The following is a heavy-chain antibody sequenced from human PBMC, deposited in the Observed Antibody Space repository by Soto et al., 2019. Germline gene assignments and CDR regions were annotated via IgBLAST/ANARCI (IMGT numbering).Heavy chain of an antibody. J-gene: IGHJ3*01. Sequence: EVQLVESEGGLVQRGGSLRLSCAASGFTFNYYWMHWVRQAPGQGLVWVAHIQSDGSRTTYADSVKGRFTISRDNAKNKMYLQMNSLRAEVTAVYYCSRGDLGGFDLWGQGTTVTVSS. V-gene: IGHV3-74*01. CDR1: GFTFNYYW. CDR2: IQSDGSRT. CDR3: SRGDLGGFDL. D-gene: IGHD2-21*02.